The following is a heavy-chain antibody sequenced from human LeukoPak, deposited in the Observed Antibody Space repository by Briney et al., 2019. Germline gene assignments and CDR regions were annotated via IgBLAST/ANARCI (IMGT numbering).Heavy chain of an antibody. J-gene: IGHJ5*02. D-gene: IGHD3-22*01. CDR3: ARDLYYYDSSGYYQTYNWFDP. Sequence: NPSETLSLTCTVSGGSISSYYWSWIRQPAGKGLEWIGRIYTSGSTNYNPSLKSRVTISVDTSKNQFSLKLSSVTAADTAVYYCARDLYYYDSSGYYQTYNWFDPWGQGTLVTVSS. CDR1: GGSISSYY. CDR2: IYTSGST. V-gene: IGHV4-4*07.